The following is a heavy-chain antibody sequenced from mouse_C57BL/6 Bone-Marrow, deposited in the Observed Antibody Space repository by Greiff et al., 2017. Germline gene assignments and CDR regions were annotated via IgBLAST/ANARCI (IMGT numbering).Heavy chain of an antibody. CDR3: ATLIYYPFDI. V-gene: IGHV14-4*01. CDR2: IDPENGDT. D-gene: IGHD2-1*01. Sequence: VQLQQSGAELVRPGASVKLSCTASGFNIKDDYMHWVKQRPEQGLEWIGWIDPENGDTDYAPKFQGKATITADTSSNTAYLQLSSLTSEDSAVYYCATLIYYPFDIWGQGPTLTVSS. J-gene: IGHJ2*01. CDR1: GFNIKDDY.